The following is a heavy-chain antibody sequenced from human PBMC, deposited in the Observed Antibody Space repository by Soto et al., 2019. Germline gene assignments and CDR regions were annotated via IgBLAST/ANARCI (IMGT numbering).Heavy chain of an antibody. Sequence: GGSLRSCCAASGFTFSSYAMHWVRQAPGKGLEWVAVISYDGSNKYYADSVKGRLTISRDNSNNTLYLQMNSLRAEDTAVYYFERQSAACTSFPYFDYWGQRTLVTISS. V-gene: IGHV3-30-3*01. D-gene: IGHD6-13*01. CDR3: ERQSAACTSFPYFDY. CDR1: GFTFSSYA. J-gene: IGHJ4*02. CDR2: ISYDGSNK.